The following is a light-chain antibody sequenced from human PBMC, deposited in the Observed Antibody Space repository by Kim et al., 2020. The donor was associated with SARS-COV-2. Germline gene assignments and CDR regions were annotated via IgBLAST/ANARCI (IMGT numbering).Light chain of an antibody. Sequence: VSPGQTASITCSGDKLGDKYACWYQQKPGQSPVLGIYQDSKRPSGIPGRFSGSNSGNTATLTISGTQAMDEADYYCQAWDSSTAVFGGGTQLTIL. CDR1: KLGDKY. CDR3: QAWDSSTAV. V-gene: IGLV3-1*01. CDR2: QDS. J-gene: IGLJ3*02.